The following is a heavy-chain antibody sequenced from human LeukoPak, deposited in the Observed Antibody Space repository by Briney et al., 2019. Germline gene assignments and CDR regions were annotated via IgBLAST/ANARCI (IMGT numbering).Heavy chain of an antibody. CDR1: GGSFSGYY. V-gene: IGHV4-34*01. CDR3: ARGLSVWFSPAFGWFDP. D-gene: IGHD3-10*01. J-gene: IGHJ5*02. CDR2: INHSGST. Sequence: SETLSLTCAVYGGSFSGYYWSWLRQPPGKGLEWNGEINHSGSTNYNPSLKSRVTISVDTSKNQFSLQLNSVTPEDTAVYYCARGLSVWFSPAFGWFDPWGQGTLVTVSS.